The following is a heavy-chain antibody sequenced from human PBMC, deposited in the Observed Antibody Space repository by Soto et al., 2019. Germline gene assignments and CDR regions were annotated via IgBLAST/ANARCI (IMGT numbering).Heavy chain of an antibody. J-gene: IGHJ4*02. V-gene: IGHV4-59*01. CDR2: IYYSGST. CDR1: GGSISSYY. CDR3: ARGPYGEPFRFFDY. D-gene: IGHD4-17*01. Sequence: SETLSLTCTVSGGSISSYYWSWIRQPPGKGLEWIGYIYYSGSTNYNPSLKSRVTISVDTSKNQFSLKLSSVTAADTAVYYCARGPYGEPFRFFDYWGQGTLVTVSS.